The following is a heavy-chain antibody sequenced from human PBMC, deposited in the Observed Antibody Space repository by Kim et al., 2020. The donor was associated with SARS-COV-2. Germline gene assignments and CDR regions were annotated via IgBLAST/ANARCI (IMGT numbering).Heavy chain of an antibody. V-gene: IGHV3-64D*06. CDR1: GFTFSDYA. CDR3: VRYGRKHGAVH. J-gene: IGHJ4*02. D-gene: IGHD2-15*01. Sequence: GGSLRLSCSASGFTFSDYAMHWVRQAPGMGLQYVSATSRDGGGSFYADSVKDRFTIFRDNSKNTLFLQMSGLRVEDTAVYYCVRYGRKHGAVHWGQGPLVPVS. CDR2: TSRDGGGS.